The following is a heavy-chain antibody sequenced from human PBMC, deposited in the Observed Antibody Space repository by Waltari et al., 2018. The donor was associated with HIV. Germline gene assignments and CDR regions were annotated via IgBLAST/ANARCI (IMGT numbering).Heavy chain of an antibody. D-gene: IGHD3-16*01. Sequence: EVHLVESGGGLVQPGGSLSLPCAASGFTFSYYSMNWVRQAPGKGLEWISFISSSSSTIFYADSVKGRFTISRDNAKNSLYLQLNSLRAEDTAVYYCAREEGGGNAYYYYGMDVWGQGTTVTVSS. J-gene: IGHJ6*02. V-gene: IGHV3-48*01. CDR3: AREEGGGNAYYYYGMDV. CDR2: ISSSSSTI. CDR1: GFTFSYYS.